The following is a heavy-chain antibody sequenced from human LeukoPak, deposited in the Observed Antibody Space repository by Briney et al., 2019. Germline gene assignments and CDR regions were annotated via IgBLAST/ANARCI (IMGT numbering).Heavy chain of an antibody. CDR3: ARADYDILTGYYI. V-gene: IGHV1-69*01. CDR1: GGTFSSYA. D-gene: IGHD3-9*01. J-gene: IGHJ4*02. CDR2: IIPIFGTA. Sequence: ASVKVSCKASGGTFSSYAISWVRQAPGQGLEWMGGIIPIFGTANYAQKFQGRVTITADESTSTAYMELSSLSSEDTAVYYCARADYDILTGYYIWGQGTLVTVSS.